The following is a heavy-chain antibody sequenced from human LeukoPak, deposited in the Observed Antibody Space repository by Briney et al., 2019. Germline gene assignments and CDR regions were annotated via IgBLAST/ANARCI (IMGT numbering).Heavy chain of an antibody. J-gene: IGHJ4*02. CDR1: GFIFKKYW. CDR2: IKEDGSET. CDR3: ARLYSTGWYGGPDY. V-gene: IGHV3-7*01. Sequence: PGGSLRLSCVASGFIFKKYWMNWVRQVPGKGLECLANIKEDGSETYYADSVKGRFTISRDNPKNLLFLQINSLRVEDTAVYYCARLYSTGWYGGPDYWGQGTLVAVSS. D-gene: IGHD6-19*01.